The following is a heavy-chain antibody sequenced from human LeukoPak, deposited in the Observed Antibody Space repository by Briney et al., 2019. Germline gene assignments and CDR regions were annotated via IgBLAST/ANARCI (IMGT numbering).Heavy chain of an antibody. CDR1: GYTFTGYY. CDR3: ARDHGRRYCSSTSCYMRGNWFDP. CDR2: INPNSGGT. J-gene: IGHJ5*02. V-gene: IGHV1-2*02. D-gene: IGHD2-2*02. Sequence: ASVKVSCKASGYTFTGYYMHWVRQAPGQRLEWMGWINPNSGGTNYAQKFQGRVTMTRDTSISTAYMELSRLRSDDTAVYYCARDHGRRYCSSTSCYMRGNWFDPWGQGTLVTVPS.